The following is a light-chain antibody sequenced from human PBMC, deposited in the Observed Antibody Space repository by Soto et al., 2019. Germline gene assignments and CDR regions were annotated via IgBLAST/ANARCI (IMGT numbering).Light chain of an antibody. Sequence: EIVLTQSPGTLSLSPGERATLSCMASQSVNSKFLAWYQQKPGQDPRILISSATSRATGIPDRFSGNGTGTEFTLTIIRLEHEEFSVYYWQQYGSSRGTVGQGTKVEIK. CDR2: SAT. J-gene: IGKJ1*01. CDR3: QQYGSSRGT. CDR1: QSVNSKF. V-gene: IGKV3-20*01.